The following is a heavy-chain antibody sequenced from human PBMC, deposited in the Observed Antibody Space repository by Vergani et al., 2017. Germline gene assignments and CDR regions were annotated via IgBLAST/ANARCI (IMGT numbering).Heavy chain of an antibody. D-gene: IGHD1-1*01. CDR2: IYSSGGT. CDR3: AGVSWYIDS. V-gene: IGHV4-59*10. Sequence: QVQLQQWGAGLLKPSETLSLTCAVSGGSFSGYYWSWIRQPPGKGLEWIGRIYSSGGTDYNPSLKSRVSISVDTSKNQFSLRLSSVTAADTAVYYCAGVSWYIDSWGQGTLVTVSS. CDR1: GGSFSGYY. J-gene: IGHJ4*02.